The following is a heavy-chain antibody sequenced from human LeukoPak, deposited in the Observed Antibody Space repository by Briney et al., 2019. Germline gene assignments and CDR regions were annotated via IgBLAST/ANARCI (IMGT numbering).Heavy chain of an antibody. CDR1: GFTFSSYA. V-gene: IGHV4-34*01. CDR2: INHSGST. D-gene: IGHD6-19*01. Sequence: GSLRLSCAASGFTFSSYAMSWVRQPPGKGLEWIGEINHSGSTNYNPSLKSRVTISVDTSKNQFSLKLSSVTAADTAVYYCARELGIAVAGTLAGMDVWGQGTTVTVSS. J-gene: IGHJ6*02. CDR3: ARELGIAVAGTLAGMDV.